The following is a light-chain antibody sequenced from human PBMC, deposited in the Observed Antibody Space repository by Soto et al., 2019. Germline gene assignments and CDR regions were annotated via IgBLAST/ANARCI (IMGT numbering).Light chain of an antibody. Sequence: DIQMTQSPSTLSASVGDRVTITCRASQSISSWLAWYQQKPGKAPKLLIYKASSLESGVPSRFSGRGSGTEFTLTISSPQPDDFATYYCQQYNSNPVAFGQGTKVE. V-gene: IGKV1-5*03. CDR1: QSISSW. J-gene: IGKJ1*01. CDR2: KAS. CDR3: QQYNSNPVA.